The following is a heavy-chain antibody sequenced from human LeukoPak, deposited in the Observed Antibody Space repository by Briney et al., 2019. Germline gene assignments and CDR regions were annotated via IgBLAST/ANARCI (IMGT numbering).Heavy chain of an antibody. CDR1: GFRFTSYN. V-gene: IGHV3-48*01. D-gene: IGHD2-2*01. CDR3: ARDQPANCASISCYALFDY. CDR2: ISSSSASM. J-gene: IGHJ4*02. Sequence: GGSLRLSCAASGFRFTSYNMNWVRQAPGKGLEWVSYISSSSASMYYADSVKGRFTISRDNAKNSLYLQMNSLRAEDTAVYYCARDQPANCASISCYALFDYWGQGALVTVSS.